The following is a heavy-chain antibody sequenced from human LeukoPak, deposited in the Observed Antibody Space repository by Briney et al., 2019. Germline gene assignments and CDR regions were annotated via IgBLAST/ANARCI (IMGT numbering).Heavy chain of an antibody. V-gene: IGHV4-59*01. D-gene: IGHD4-11*01. CDR2: IYYSGST. Sequence: SETLSLTCTVCGGSISSYCWSWSRQPPGKGLEWIGYIYYSGSTNYNPSLKSRVTISVDTSKKQISLKLSSVTAADTAVYYCARGPTVNYYYYGMDVWGQGTTVTVSS. CDR1: GGSISSYC. CDR3: ARGPTVNYYYYGMDV. J-gene: IGHJ6*02.